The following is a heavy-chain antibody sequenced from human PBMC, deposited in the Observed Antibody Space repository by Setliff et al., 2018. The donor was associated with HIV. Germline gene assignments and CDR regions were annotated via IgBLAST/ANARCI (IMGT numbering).Heavy chain of an antibody. V-gene: IGHV3-9*01. CDR2: ISWNSGSI. D-gene: IGHD5-18*01. CDR3: ARDRKGPYTQLWFPGY. J-gene: IGHJ4*02. CDR1: GFTFDDYA. Sequence: GGSLRLSCAASGFTFDDYAMHWVRQAPGKGLEWVSGISWNSGSIGYADSVKGRFTISRDNAKSTLYLQMNSLNGEDTAVYYCARDRKGPYTQLWFPGYWGQGTLVTVSS.